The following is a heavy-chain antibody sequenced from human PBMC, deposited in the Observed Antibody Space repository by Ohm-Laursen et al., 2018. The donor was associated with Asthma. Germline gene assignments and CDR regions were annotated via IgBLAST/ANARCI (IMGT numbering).Heavy chain of an antibody. CDR1: GYSFSLYS. D-gene: IGHD2-2*01. J-gene: IGHJ4*02. Sequence: SLRLSCAASGYSFSLYSIHWIRQAPGKGLEWVSAISGSGGSTYYADSVKGRFTISRDNYKTTLYLQMNNLRAEDTAVYYCAKESDIVVVSAAMLDYWGQGTLVTVSS. CDR3: AKESDIVVVSAAMLDY. CDR2: ISGSGGST. V-gene: IGHV3-23*01.